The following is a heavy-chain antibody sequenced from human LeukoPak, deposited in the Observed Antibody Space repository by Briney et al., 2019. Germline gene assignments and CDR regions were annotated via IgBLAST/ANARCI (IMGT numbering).Heavy chain of an antibody. CDR2: ISGSGGST. CDR1: GFTFSSYA. J-gene: IGHJ4*02. D-gene: IGHD2-15*01. Sequence: PGGSLRLSCVGSGFTFSSYAMSWVRQAPGKGLEWVLGISGSGGSTYYADSVKGRFTISRDNSKNTLYLQMNSLRAEDTAVYHCAKNRGGSCYSGLDYWGQGTLVTVSS. V-gene: IGHV3-23*01. CDR3: AKNRGGSCYSGLDY.